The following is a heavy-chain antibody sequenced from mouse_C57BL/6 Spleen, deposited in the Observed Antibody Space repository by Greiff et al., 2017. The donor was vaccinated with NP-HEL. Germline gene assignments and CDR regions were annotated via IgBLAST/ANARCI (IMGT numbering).Heavy chain of an antibody. J-gene: IGHJ1*03. CDR3: ASKANWDPYWYCDV. Sequence: VQLQQSGAELARPGASVKMSCKACGYTFTSYTMHWVKQRPGQGLEWIGYINPSSGYTKYNQKFKDKATLTADNSSSTAYMQLSSLTSEDSAVYYCASKANWDPYWYCDVWGTGTTVTVSS. CDR2: INPSSGYT. V-gene: IGHV1-4*01. D-gene: IGHD4-1*01. CDR1: GYTFTSYT.